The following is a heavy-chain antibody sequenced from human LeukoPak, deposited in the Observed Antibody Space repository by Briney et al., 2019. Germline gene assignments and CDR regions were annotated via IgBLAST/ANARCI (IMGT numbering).Heavy chain of an antibody. CDR3: ARDGDGDIVATIGSGFDY. CDR1: SYSISSCYY. D-gene: IGHD5-12*01. V-gene: IGHV4-38-2*02. Sequence: SETLSLTCTVSSYSISSCYYWGWIRQPPGKGLGRIGSIYRSGSTYYNPSLKSRVTISVDTSKHPFSLKLSSVTAADTAVSYCARDGDGDIVATIGSGFDYWGQGTLVTVSS. J-gene: IGHJ4*02. CDR2: IYRSGST.